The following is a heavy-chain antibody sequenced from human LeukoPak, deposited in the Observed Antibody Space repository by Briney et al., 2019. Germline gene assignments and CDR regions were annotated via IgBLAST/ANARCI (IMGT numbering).Heavy chain of an antibody. D-gene: IGHD6-19*01. V-gene: IGHV4-39*01. CDR2: IYYSGST. Sequence: SETLSLTCTVSVGSTSSSSDYWGWIRQPPRKGLEWIGCIYYSGSTYYNPSLKTRVTISVDTSKNQFSRKLTALTPADTAVYYCARASSIAVAGSWIDPWGQGTLVTVSS. CDR3: ARASSIAVAGSWIDP. CDR1: VGSTSSSSDY. J-gene: IGHJ5*02.